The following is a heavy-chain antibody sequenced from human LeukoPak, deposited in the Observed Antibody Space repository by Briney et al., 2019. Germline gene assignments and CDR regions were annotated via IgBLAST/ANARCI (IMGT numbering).Heavy chain of an antibody. J-gene: IGHJ4*02. D-gene: IGHD5-24*01. Sequence: GGSLRLSCAASGFTFSSYEMNWVRQAPGKGLEWVSTISGSGGSTYYADTVKGRFTISRDNSKSTLYLQINSLRDEDTAVYYCAKSGYNRFDYWGQGTLVTVSS. CDR2: ISGSGGST. CDR3: AKSGYNRFDY. V-gene: IGHV3-23*01. CDR1: GFTFSSYE.